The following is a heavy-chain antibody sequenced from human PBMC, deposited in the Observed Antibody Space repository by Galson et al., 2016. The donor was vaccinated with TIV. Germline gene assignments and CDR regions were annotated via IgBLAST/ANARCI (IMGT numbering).Heavy chain of an antibody. CDR1: GGSISSGGYY. CDR2: IFNSGST. J-gene: IGHJ4*02. CDR3: ARDLGYGSPYYFER. V-gene: IGHV4-31*03. D-gene: IGHD3-22*01. Sequence: TLSLTCTVSGGSISSGGYYWSWIRQYSGKGLEWIGYIFNSGSTSYNPSLESRVVISADTSKNQFSLKLTSVSAADTAVYYCARDLGYGSPYYFERWGQGTLVTVSS.